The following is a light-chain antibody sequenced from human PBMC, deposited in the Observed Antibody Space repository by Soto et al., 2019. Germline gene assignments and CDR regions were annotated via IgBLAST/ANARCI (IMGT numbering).Light chain of an antibody. J-gene: IGLJ1*01. CDR1: SSDVGGYKY. V-gene: IGLV2-8*01. Sequence: QSALTQPPSASGSPGQSVTISCTGTSSDVGGYKYVSWYQPHPGEAPKLMIFEVNKRPSGVPDRFSGSKSGNTASLTVSGLQAGDEADYYCSSYAGINNLGVFGTGTKLTVL. CDR3: SSYAGINNLGV. CDR2: EVN.